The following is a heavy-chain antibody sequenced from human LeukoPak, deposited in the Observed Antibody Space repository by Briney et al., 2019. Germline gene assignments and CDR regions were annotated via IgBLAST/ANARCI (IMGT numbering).Heavy chain of an antibody. CDR2: IWYDGSNK. CDR1: GFTFNNYG. Sequence: PGRSLRLSCASSGFTFNNYGMHWVPQAPGKGREGGAVIWYDGSNKYYADYVKGRFTLSRDNSKNTLFLQMHSLRPEDTAVYFCARDLTQLALFDYWGQGTLVTVSS. CDR3: ARDLTQLALFDY. J-gene: IGHJ4*02. D-gene: IGHD6-13*01. V-gene: IGHV3-33*01.